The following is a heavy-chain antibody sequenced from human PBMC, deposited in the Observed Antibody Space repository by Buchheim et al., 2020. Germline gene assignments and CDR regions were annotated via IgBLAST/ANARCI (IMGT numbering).Heavy chain of an antibody. CDR1: GFTFSDYY. J-gene: IGHJ4*02. CDR3: ARVRVTGSGSYRHFDY. D-gene: IGHD1-26*01. CDR2: ITTPSTYT. Sequence: VHLVESGGDLVQPGGSLRLSCAASGFTFSDYYMSWVRQAPGKGLEWVSYITTPSTYTSYADSVRGRFTISRDNAKSSLYLQMNSLRAEDTAIYYCARVRVTGSGSYRHFDYWGQGTL. V-gene: IGHV3-11*05.